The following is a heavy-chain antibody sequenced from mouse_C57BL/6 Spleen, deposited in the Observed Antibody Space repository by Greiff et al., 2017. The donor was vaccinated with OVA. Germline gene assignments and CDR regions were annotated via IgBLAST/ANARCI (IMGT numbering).Heavy chain of an antibody. Sequence: DVMLVESGGGLVKPGGSLKLSCAASGFTFSSYAMSWVRQTPEQRLEWVATISPGGSYTYYPDNVKGRFPISRDKAKNNLYLQMSHLKSEDTAMYYCAKEQEDAYAMDYWGQGTSVTVSS. J-gene: IGHJ4*01. CDR1: GFTFSSYA. CDR2: ISPGGSYT. CDR3: AKEQEDAYAMDY. V-gene: IGHV5-4*01.